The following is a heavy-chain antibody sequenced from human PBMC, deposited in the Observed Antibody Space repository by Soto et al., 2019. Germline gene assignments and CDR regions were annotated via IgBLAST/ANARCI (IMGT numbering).Heavy chain of an antibody. CDR3: ARYIPGVRYYGMDV. CDR2: ISETSDVA. Sequence: EVQLLESGGGLVQPGGSLRLACAASGFAFSSYAMKWVRQAPGKGLEWVSLISETSDVAYYADSVKGRFTISRDNSGKTLFLQMYSLRAEDTAVYYCARYIPGVRYYGMDVWGQGTTVTVAS. V-gene: IGHV3-23*01. J-gene: IGHJ6*02. D-gene: IGHD2-2*01. CDR1: GFAFSSYA.